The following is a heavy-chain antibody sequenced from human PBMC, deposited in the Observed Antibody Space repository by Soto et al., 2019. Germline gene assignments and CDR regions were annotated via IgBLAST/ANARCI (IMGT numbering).Heavy chain of an antibody. Sequence: QVQLVQSGAEVKKPGASVKVSCKASGYTFTSYDINWVRQATGQGLEWMGWMNPNSGNTGYAQKFQGRVTMTRKTSTSTAYMDLSSPRSEDTAVYCCARAKGGGCYLDYWGQGTLVTVT. J-gene: IGHJ4*03. CDR1: GYTFTSYD. CDR2: MNPNSGNT. D-gene: IGHD1-26*01. CDR3: ARAKGGGCYLDY. V-gene: IGHV1-8*01.